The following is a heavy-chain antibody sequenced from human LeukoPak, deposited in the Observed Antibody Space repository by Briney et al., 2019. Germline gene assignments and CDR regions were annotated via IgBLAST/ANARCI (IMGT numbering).Heavy chain of an antibody. CDR1: GFTFGDYA. Sequence: GGSLRLSCTTSGFTFGDYAMSWVRQAPGKGLEWVGFIRSKTYGGTTEYAASVKGRFTISRDDSKSIAYLQMNSLKTEDTAVYYCTRGLVATIVSFDYWGQGTLVTVSP. D-gene: IGHD5-12*01. V-gene: IGHV3-49*04. J-gene: IGHJ4*02. CDR3: TRGLVATIVSFDY. CDR2: IRSKTYGGTT.